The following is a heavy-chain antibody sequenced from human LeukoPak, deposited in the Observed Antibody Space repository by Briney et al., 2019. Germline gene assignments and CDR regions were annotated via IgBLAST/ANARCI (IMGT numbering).Heavy chain of an antibody. CDR1: GFTFSSYA. D-gene: IGHD2/OR15-2a*01. Sequence: PGGSLRLSCAASGFTFSSYAMSWVRQAPGKGLEWVSTISGSGGATYYADSVKGRFTISRDNSKITLYLQMNSLRVEDTAVYYCAKDFGIYDTTTDYWGQGTLVTVSS. V-gene: IGHV3-23*01. CDR3: AKDFGIYDTTTDY. CDR2: ISGSGGAT. J-gene: IGHJ4*02.